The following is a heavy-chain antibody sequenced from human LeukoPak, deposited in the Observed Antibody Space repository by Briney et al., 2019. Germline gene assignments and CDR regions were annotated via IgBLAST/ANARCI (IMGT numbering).Heavy chain of an antibody. D-gene: IGHD1-26*01. CDR3: ARDNNGNSFEY. CDR2: IKPSGVGST. J-gene: IGHJ4*02. Sequence: ASVKVSCKASGYTFTSYYIHWVRQAPGQGLEWMGIIKPSGVGSTTYAQKFQGRVTITRDTSISTAYMEVNRLTSDDTAVYYCARDNNGNSFEYWGQGTLVAVSS. CDR1: GYTFTSYY. V-gene: IGHV1-46*01.